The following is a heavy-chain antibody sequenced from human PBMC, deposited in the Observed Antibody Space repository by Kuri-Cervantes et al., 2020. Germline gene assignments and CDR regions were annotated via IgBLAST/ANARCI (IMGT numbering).Heavy chain of an antibody. Sequence: GESLKISCAASGFTFDDYAMHWVRHAPGQGLEWVSSTNWDGTRSAYADSVKGRFSISRDNAKNSLYLQMNSLRAEDTAAYYCAKVDTAIFDYWGQGTLVTVSS. J-gene: IGHJ4*02. D-gene: IGHD5-18*01. V-gene: IGHV3-43D*04. CDR1: GFTFDDYA. CDR3: AKVDTAIFDY. CDR2: TNWDGTRS.